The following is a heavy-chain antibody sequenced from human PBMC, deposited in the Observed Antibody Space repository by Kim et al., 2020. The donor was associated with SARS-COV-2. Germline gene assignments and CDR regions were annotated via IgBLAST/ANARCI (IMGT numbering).Heavy chain of an antibody. J-gene: IGHJ4*02. Sequence: YADSVKGRFTISRDNSKNTLYLQMNSLRAEDTAVYYCARAQAAAAPFDYWGQGTLVTVSS. CDR3: ARAQAAAAPFDY. D-gene: IGHD6-13*01. V-gene: IGHV3-30*01.